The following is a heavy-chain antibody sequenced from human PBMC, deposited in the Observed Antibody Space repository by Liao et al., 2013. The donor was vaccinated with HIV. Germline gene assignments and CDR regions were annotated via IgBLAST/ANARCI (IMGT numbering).Heavy chain of an antibody. CDR1: GGSISSGSYY. V-gene: IGHV4-61*02. CDR3: ARPPYCGRLDCFRAFDV. CDR2: ILTSGST. J-gene: IGHJ3*01. Sequence: QVQLQESGPGLVKPSQTLSLTCTVSGGSISSGSYYWSWIRQPAGKGLEWIGRILTSGSTKYNPSLKSRVTISVDASKNQFSLRLTSVTAADTAVYYCARPPYCGRLDCFRAFDVWSQGTLVTVSS. D-gene: IGHD2-21*01.